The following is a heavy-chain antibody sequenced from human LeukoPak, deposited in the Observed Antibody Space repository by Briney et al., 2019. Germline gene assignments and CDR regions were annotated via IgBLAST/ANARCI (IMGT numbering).Heavy chain of an antibody. CDR1: GFTSNSYA. CDR2: IIGSGNRT. D-gene: IGHD2-15*01. V-gene: IGHV3-23*01. CDR3: AKNLYCGGGSCYPSALGMDV. J-gene: IGHJ6*02. Sequence: GSLRLSCAASGFTSNSYAMSWGRHAPREGVELVSSIIGSGNRTYYADPVKSGFTNSRDNSKNTLFLQMNSLRAEDTAVYYCAKNLYCGGGSCYPSALGMDVWGQGTTVTVSS.